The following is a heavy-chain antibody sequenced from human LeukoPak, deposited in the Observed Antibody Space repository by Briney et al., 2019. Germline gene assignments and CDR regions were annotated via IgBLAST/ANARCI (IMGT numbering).Heavy chain of an antibody. V-gene: IGHV4-39*07. CDR3: ATSGGPLNWFDP. Sequence: TSETLSLTCTVSGGSISSSSYYWGWIRQPPGKGLEWIGSIYYSGSTYYNPSLKSRVTISIDTSKNQFSLKLSSVTAADTAVYYCATSGGPLNWFDPWGQGTLVTVSS. J-gene: IGHJ5*02. CDR2: IYYSGST. CDR1: GGSISSSSYY.